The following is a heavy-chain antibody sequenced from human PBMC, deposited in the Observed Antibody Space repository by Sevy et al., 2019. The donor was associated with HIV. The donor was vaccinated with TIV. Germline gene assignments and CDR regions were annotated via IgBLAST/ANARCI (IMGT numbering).Heavy chain of an antibody. D-gene: IGHD1-26*01. CDR3: AGGNAWGRGYS. J-gene: IGHJ4*02. CDR1: GGSITSLY. Sequence: SETLSLTCTVSGGSITSLYWNWIRQPPGKGLEWIANIYYNGHINYNPYLKSRVTLSLDTSKNQFSRRLSSVTAADTAMYYCAGGNAWGRGYSWGQGTLVTVSS. V-gene: IGHV4-59*08. CDR2: IYYNGHI.